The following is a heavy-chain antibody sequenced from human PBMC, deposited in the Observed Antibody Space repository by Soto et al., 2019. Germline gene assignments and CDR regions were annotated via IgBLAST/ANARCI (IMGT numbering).Heavy chain of an antibody. V-gene: IGHV1-69*13. J-gene: IGHJ6*02. CDR1: GGTFSSYA. Sequence: SVKVSCKASGGTFSSYAISWVRQAPGQGLEWMGGIIPIFGTANYAQKFQGRVTITADESTSTAYMELSSLRSEDTAVYYCARDDGIAVAGTRDNYYYGMDVWGQGTTVTV. CDR2: IIPIFGTA. CDR3: ARDDGIAVAGTRDNYYYGMDV. D-gene: IGHD6-19*01.